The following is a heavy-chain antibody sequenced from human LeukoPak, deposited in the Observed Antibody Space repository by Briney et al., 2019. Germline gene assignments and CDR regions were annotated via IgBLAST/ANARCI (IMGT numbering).Heavy chain of an antibody. CDR3: ARDLNPYYYGSGDFDY. Sequence: GASVKVSCKASGGTFSSYAISWVRQAPGQGLEWMGRIIPIFGTANYAQKFQGRVTITTDESTSTAYMELSSLGSEDTAVYYCARDLNPYYYGSGDFDYWGQGTLVTVSS. D-gene: IGHD3-10*01. V-gene: IGHV1-69*05. CDR2: IIPIFGTA. CDR1: GGTFSSYA. J-gene: IGHJ4*02.